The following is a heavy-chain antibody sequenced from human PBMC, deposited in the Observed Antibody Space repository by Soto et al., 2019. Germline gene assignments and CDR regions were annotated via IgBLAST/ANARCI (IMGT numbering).Heavy chain of an antibody. J-gene: IGHJ4*02. D-gene: IGHD2-2*01. CDR1: GYTFTSYD. CDR3: AREVVLVPATN. Sequence: ASVKVSCKASGYTFTSYDINWVRQAAGQGLEWMGWMNPNSGNTVYAQKFQGRVTMTRNTSISTAYMELSSLISEDTAVYYCAREVVLVPATNWGQGTLVTVSS. CDR2: MNPNSGNT. V-gene: IGHV1-8*01.